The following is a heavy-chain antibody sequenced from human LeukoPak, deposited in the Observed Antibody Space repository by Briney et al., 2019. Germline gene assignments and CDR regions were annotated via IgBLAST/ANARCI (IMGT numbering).Heavy chain of an antibody. CDR2: LRYDGSNQ. CDR1: GFTLGNHG. J-gene: IGHJ6*03. D-gene: IGHD4-11*01. CDR3: AKDRLQSNYYYMDV. V-gene: IGHV3-30*02. Sequence: GGSLRLSCAASGFTLGNHGMHWVRQAPGKGLEWVAFLRYDGSNQYYADSVKGRFTISRDNSKNTLYLQMDSLRAEDTAVYYCAKDRLQSNYYYMDVRGKGTTVTVSS.